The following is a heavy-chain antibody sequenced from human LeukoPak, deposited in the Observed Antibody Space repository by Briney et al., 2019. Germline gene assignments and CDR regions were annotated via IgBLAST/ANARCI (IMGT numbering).Heavy chain of an antibody. CDR3: AIADIAAAGRFDY. D-gene: IGHD6-13*01. CDR1: GGSISSYY. J-gene: IGHJ4*02. Sequence: ASETLSLTCTVSGGSISSYYWSWIRQPPGKGLEWIGYIYCSGSTNYNPSLKSRVTISVDTSKNQFSLKLSSVTAADTAVYYCAIADIAAAGRFDYWGQGTLVTVSS. V-gene: IGHV4-59*01. CDR2: IYCSGST.